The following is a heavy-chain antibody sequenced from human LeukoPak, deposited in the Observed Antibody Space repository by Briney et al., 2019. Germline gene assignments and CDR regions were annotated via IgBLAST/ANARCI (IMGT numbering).Heavy chain of an antibody. J-gene: IGHJ4*02. CDR3: ARLRGYYDSSGSNGGFDY. CDR1: GYSFTSYW. CDR2: IYPGDSDT. D-gene: IGHD3-22*01. V-gene: IGHV5-51*01. Sequence: GESLKISCKGSGYSFTSYWIGWVRQMPGKGLEWMGIIYPGDSDTRYSPSFQGQVTISADKSISTAYLQWSSLKASDTAMYYCARLRGYYDSSGSNGGFDYWGQGTLVTVPS.